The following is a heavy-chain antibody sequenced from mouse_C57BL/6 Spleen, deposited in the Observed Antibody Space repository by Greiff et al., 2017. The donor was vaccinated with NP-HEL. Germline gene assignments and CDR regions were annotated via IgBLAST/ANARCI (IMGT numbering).Heavy chain of an antibody. V-gene: IGHV1-76*01. Sequence: QVQLKQSGAELVRPGASVKLSCKASGYTFTDYYINWVKQRPGQGLEWIARIYPGSGNTYYNEKFKGKATLTAEKSSSTAYMQLSSLTSEDSAVYFCARSFRGSSYSYAMDYWGQGTSVTVSS. J-gene: IGHJ4*01. CDR1: GYTFTDYY. D-gene: IGHD1-1*01. CDR3: ARSFRGSSYSYAMDY. CDR2: IYPGSGNT.